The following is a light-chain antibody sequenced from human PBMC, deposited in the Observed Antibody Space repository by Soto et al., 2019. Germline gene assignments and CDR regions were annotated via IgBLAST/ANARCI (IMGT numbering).Light chain of an antibody. Sequence: DIQMTQSPSTLSASVGDRVTITCRASQSISSLLAWYQQKPGKAPKLLIYKASSLESGVPPRFSGSGFGTEFTLTISSLQPDDFATYYCHQYNSYSTFGQGPKVEIK. J-gene: IGKJ1*01. CDR2: KAS. V-gene: IGKV1-5*03. CDR1: QSISSL. CDR3: HQYNSYST.